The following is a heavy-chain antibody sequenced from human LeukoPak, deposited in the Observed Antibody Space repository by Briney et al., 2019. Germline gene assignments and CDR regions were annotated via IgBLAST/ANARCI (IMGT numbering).Heavy chain of an antibody. D-gene: IGHD3-9*01. V-gene: IGHV3-73*01. J-gene: IGHJ4*02. CDR1: GFTFSDSA. Sequence: GGSLRLSCAASGFTFSDSAMHWVRQASGKGLEWLGRIRTQANNDATAYGASVKGRFIISRDDSRNMAYLQMNSLKTEDTAVYYCAGDYNSLTGLNYWGQGTLVTVSS. CDR3: AGDYNSLTGLNY. CDR2: IRTQANNDAT.